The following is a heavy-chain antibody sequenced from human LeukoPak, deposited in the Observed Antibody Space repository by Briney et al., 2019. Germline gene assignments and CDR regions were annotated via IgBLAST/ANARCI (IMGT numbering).Heavy chain of an antibody. CDR2: ISGSGGST. D-gene: IGHD2-2*01. J-gene: IGHJ6*02. CDR1: GFTFSSYA. CDR3: ARYCSSTSCYRKKGWYYYGMDV. Sequence: GGSLRLSCAASGFTFSSYAMSWVRQAPGKGLEGVSAISGSGGSTYYADSVKGRFTISRDNSKNTLYLQMNSLRAEDTAVYYCARYCSSTSCYRKKGWYYYGMDVWGQGTTVTVSS. V-gene: IGHV3-23*01.